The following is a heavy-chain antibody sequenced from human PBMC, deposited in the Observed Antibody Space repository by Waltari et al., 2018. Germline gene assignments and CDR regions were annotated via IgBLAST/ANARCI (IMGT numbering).Heavy chain of an antibody. D-gene: IGHD2-2*01. Sequence: QVQLQESGPGLVKPSETLSLTCTVSGGSISSYYWSWIRQPAGKGLEWIGRIYTSGSTNTNPSLKSGVTMSVDTSKNQCSLKLSSVTAADTAVYYCARDQGYQLQNRKGGVAFDIWGQGTMVTVSS. CDR2: IYTSGST. CDR3: ARDQGYQLQNRKGGVAFDI. J-gene: IGHJ3*02. CDR1: GGSISSYY. V-gene: IGHV4-4*07.